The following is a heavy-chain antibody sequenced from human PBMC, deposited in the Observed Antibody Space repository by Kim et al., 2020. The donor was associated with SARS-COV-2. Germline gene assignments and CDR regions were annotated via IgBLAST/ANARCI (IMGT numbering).Heavy chain of an antibody. Sequence: GGSLRLSCAASGFTFSSYSMNWVRQAPGKGLEWVSYISSRSSTIYYADSVKGRFTISRDNAKNSLYLQMQSLRAEDTAVYYCAREFSKDYYDSGGYYHVAEAFDIWGQGTMVTVSS. CDR1: GFTFSSYS. CDR2: ISSRSSTI. J-gene: IGHJ3*02. CDR3: AREFSKDYYDSGGYYHVAEAFDI. D-gene: IGHD3-22*01. V-gene: IGHV3-48*04.